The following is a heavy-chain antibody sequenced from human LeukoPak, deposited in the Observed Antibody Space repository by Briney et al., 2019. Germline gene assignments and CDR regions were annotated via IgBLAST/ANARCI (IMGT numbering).Heavy chain of an antibody. Sequence: SETLSLTCTVSGGSISSSSYYWGWIRQPPGKGLEWIGSIYYSGSTYYNPSLKSRVTISVDTSKNQFSLKLSSVTAADTAVYYCATGRHYYDNQIDYWGQGTLVTVSS. V-gene: IGHV4-39*07. J-gene: IGHJ4*02. CDR3: ATGRHYYDNQIDY. D-gene: IGHD3-22*01. CDR2: IYYSGST. CDR1: GGSISSSSYY.